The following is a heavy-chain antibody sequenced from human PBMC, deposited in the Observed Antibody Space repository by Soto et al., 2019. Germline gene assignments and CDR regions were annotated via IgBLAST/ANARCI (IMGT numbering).Heavy chain of an antibody. D-gene: IGHD2-15*01. J-gene: IGHJ6*02. Sequence: QITLKESGPTLAKPTQTLTLTCTFSGFSLSTSGVGVGWIRQPPGKALEWLALIYWDDDKRYSPSLKSRLTITKDTSKNQVVLTMTNMDPVDTATYYCAHTYSRYALWGMDVWGQGTTVTVSS. CDR3: AHTYSRYALWGMDV. CDR2: IYWDDDK. V-gene: IGHV2-5*02. CDR1: GFSLSTSGVG.